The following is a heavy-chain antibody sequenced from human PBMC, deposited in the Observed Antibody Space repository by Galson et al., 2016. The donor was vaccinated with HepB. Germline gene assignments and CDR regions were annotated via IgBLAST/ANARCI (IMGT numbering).Heavy chain of an antibody. Sequence: SLRLSCAASGFTFSSYDMHWVRQATGRGLVWVSRINTDGSRTNYADSVKGRVTISRDNAKNTLYLQMNSLRAEDTAVYYCARAGFKGFSNGMDVWGQGTLVTVSS. CDR1: GFTFSSYD. D-gene: IGHD2/OR15-2a*01. J-gene: IGHJ6*02. CDR3: ARAGFKGFSNGMDV. CDR2: INTDGSRT. V-gene: IGHV3-74*01.